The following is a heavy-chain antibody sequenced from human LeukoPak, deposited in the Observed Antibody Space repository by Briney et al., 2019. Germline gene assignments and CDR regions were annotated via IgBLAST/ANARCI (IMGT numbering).Heavy chain of an antibody. D-gene: IGHD3-10*01. V-gene: IGHV3-48*04. Sequence: GGSLRVSCAASGFTFSSYAMGWVRQAPGKGLEWVSYISSSSSTIYYADSVKGRFTISRDNAKNSLYLQMNSLRAEDTAVYYCARDRYYGSGSYYTSDYWGQGTLVTVSS. J-gene: IGHJ4*02. CDR3: ARDRYYGSGSYYTSDY. CDR1: GFTFSSYA. CDR2: ISSSSSTI.